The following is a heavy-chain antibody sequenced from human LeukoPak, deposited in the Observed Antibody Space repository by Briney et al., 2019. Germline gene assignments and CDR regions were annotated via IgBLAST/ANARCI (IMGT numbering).Heavy chain of an antibody. CDR1: GGYISTYY. Sequence: SETLSLTCTVSGGYISTYYWSWIRQPPGRGLEWIGYVHFSGDTKYNPSLKSRVSISIDTSKNQFSLELSSVTAADTAVYYCAREGVWGSYRYWGQGTLVTVSS. D-gene: IGHD3-16*02. J-gene: IGHJ4*02. CDR3: AREGVWGSYRY. CDR2: VHFSGDT. V-gene: IGHV4-59*12.